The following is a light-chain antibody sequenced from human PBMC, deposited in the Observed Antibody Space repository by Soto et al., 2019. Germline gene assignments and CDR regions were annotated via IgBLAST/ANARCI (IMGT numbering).Light chain of an antibody. J-gene: IGKJ1*01. CDR2: GAS. CDR3: QQHGSSPRT. V-gene: IGKV3-20*01. Sequence: EIVLTQSPGTLSLSPGERVTLSCRASQSVSSIYLAWYQQKPGQAPRLLLYGASRRATGIPDRFSGSGSGTDFTLTISRLEPEDFAVYYCQQHGSSPRTFGQGTKVEIK. CDR1: QSVSSIY.